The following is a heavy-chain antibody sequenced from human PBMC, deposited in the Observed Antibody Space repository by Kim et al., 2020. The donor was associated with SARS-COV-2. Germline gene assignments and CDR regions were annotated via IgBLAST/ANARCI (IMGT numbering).Heavy chain of an antibody. Sequence: ASVKVSCKASGYTFTSYYMHWVRQAPGQGLEWMGIINPSGGSTSYAQKFQGRVTMTRDTSTSTVYMELRSLRSEDTAVYYCARDLVPIGFGEHSNTYNWFDPWGQGTLVTVSS. J-gene: IGHJ5*02. CDR3: ARDLVPIGFGEHSNTYNWFDP. CDR1: GYTFTSYY. CDR2: INPSGGST. D-gene: IGHD3-10*01. V-gene: IGHV1-46*01.